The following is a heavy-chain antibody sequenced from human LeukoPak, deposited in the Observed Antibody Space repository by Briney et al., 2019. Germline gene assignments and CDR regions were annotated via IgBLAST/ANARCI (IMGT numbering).Heavy chain of an antibody. CDR3: ARMYYYDSSGYYPYFDY. J-gene: IGHJ4*02. CDR1: GDSVSSSSAA. CDR2: TYYRSKWYN. V-gene: IGHV6-1*01. Sequence: SQTLSLTCAISGDSVSSSSAAWNWIRQYPSRGLEWLGRTYYRSKWYNDYAVSVKSRITINPDTSKNQFSLQLNSVTPEDTAVYYCARMYYYDSSGYYPYFDYWGQGTLVTVSS. D-gene: IGHD3-22*01.